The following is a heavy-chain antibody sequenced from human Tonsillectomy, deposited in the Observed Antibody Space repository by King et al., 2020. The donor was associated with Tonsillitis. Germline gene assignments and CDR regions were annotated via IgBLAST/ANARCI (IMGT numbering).Heavy chain of an antibody. Sequence: VQLVESGGGLVQSGGSLRLSCAASGFTFSTYVMSWVRQAPGKGLEFVSVIKSDGIRTDYGDSVRGRFTISRDNSKSTLYLQMNSLRAEDTAMYYCAKAVNKDIALVVTGDDAFDFWGQGTMVSVSS. V-gene: IGHV3-23*03. CDR2: IKSDGIRT. J-gene: IGHJ3*01. D-gene: IGHD2-8*02. CDR3: AKAVNKDIALVVTGDDAFDF. CDR1: GFTFSTYV.